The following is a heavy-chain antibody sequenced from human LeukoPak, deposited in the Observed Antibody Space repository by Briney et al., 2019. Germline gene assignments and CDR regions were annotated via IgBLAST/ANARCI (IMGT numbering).Heavy chain of an antibody. CDR1: GFTFSTYW. V-gene: IGHV3-74*01. Sequence: GGFLRLSCAASGFTFSTYWMHWVRQAPGKGLVWVSRIKSDGSTNYADSVKGRFTISRDNAKNTVSLQMNSLRPEDTGVYYCARAPSEIGGYYPEYFRHWGQGTLVTVSS. D-gene: IGHD3-22*01. CDR3: ARAPSEIGGYYPEYFRH. J-gene: IGHJ1*01. CDR2: IKSDGST.